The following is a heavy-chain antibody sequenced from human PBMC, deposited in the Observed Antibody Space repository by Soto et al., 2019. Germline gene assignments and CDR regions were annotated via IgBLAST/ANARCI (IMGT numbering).Heavy chain of an antibody. J-gene: IGHJ4*02. CDR3: ARVPGPKGIAVTGYFDY. Sequence: SETLSLTCTVSGGSISSGGYYWRWIRQHPGKGLEWIGYIYYSGSTYYNPSLKSRVTISVDTSKNQFSLKLSSVTAADTAVYYCARVPGPKGIAVTGYFDYWGQGTLVTVSS. CDR1: GGSISSGGYY. D-gene: IGHD6-19*01. V-gene: IGHV4-31*03. CDR2: IYYSGST.